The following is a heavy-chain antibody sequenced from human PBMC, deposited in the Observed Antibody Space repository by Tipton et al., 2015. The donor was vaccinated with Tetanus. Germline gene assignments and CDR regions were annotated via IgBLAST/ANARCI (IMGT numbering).Heavy chain of an antibody. V-gene: IGHV4-34*01. D-gene: IGHD4-17*01. CDR2: INHSGST. Sequence: TLSLTCAVYGGSFSGYYWSWIRQPPGKGLEWIGEINHSGSTNYNPSLKSHVTISVDTSKNQFSLRLSSVTAADTAVYYCARGYVPADDYGDYHGRYFDLWGRGTLVTVSS. J-gene: IGHJ2*01. CDR3: ARGYVPADDYGDYHGRYFDL. CDR1: GGSFSGYY.